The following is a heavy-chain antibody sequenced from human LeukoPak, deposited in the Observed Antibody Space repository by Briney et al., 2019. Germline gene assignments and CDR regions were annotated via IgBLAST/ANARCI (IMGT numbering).Heavy chain of an antibody. V-gene: IGHV3-33*01. Sequence: GGSLRLSCAASRFTFSSYGMHWVRQAPGKGLEWVAVIWFDGSNKFYADSVKGRFTISRDNSKNTLYLQMNSLRAEDTAVYYCARGLAGLTAAGDHWGQGTLVTVSS. CDR1: RFTFSSYG. D-gene: IGHD6-13*01. CDR3: ARGLAGLTAAGDH. J-gene: IGHJ4*02. CDR2: IWFDGSNK.